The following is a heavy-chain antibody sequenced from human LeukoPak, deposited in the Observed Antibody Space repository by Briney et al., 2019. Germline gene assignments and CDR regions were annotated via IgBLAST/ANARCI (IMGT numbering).Heavy chain of an antibody. D-gene: IGHD3-9*01. Sequence: GGSLRLSCATSGFTFEDYGMSWVRQVPGKGLEWVSAISGSGGSTYYADSVKGRFTISRDNSKNTLYLQMNSLRAEDTAVYYCAKDGILTGPRPYYYYMDVWGKGTTVTVSS. V-gene: IGHV3-23*01. CDR1: GFTFEDYG. CDR2: ISGSGGST. J-gene: IGHJ6*03. CDR3: AKDGILTGPRPYYYYMDV.